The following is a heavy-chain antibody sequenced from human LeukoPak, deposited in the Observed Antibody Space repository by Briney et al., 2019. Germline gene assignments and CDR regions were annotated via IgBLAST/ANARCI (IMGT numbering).Heavy chain of an antibody. CDR1: GGSISNYY. Sequence: SETLSLTCTVSGGSISNYYWSWIRQPAGKGLEWIGRIYTSGSANYNPSLKSRVTISVDTSKNQFSLKLRSATAAETAVYYCARGPDGSGYYPFDYWGQGTLVTVSS. CDR3: ARGPDGSGYYPFDY. D-gene: IGHD3-22*01. V-gene: IGHV4-4*07. J-gene: IGHJ4*02. CDR2: IYTSGSA.